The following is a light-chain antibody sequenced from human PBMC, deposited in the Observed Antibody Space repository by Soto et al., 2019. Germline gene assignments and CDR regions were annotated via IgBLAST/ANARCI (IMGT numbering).Light chain of an antibody. J-gene: IGKJ1*01. CDR2: DAS. CDR3: QQYNSYSRT. Sequence: DIQMTESPSTLSAFVGDSVTMTCRSSQSISSWLAWYQQKPGKAPKLLIYDASTLDSGVPSSFSGSGSGTEFTLTISSLQPDDFATYYCQQYNSYSRTFGQGTKVDIK. V-gene: IGKV1-5*01. CDR1: QSISSW.